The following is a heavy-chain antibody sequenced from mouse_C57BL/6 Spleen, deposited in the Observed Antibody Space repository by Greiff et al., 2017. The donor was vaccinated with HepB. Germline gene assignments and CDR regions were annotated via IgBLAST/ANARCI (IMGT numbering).Heavy chain of an antibody. Sequence: QVTLKVSGAELAKPGASVKLSCKASGYTFTSYWMHWVKQRPGQGLEWIGYINPSSGYTKYNQKFKDKATLTADKSSSTAYMQLSSLTYEDSAVYYCARGGLRLERPFDYWGQGTTLTVSS. J-gene: IGHJ2*01. D-gene: IGHD2-4*01. CDR2: INPSSGYT. CDR1: GYTFTSYW. V-gene: IGHV1-7*01. CDR3: ARGGLRLERPFDY.